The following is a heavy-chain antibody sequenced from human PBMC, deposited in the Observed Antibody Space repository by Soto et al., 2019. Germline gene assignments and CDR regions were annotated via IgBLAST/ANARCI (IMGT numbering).Heavy chain of an antibody. V-gene: IGHV1-18*04. CDR1: GYTFTNYG. J-gene: IGHJ4*02. D-gene: IGHD2-15*01. CDR2: ISAYNGYT. Sequence: QVQLVQSGAEVRKPGASVKVSCKASGYTFTNYGFSWVRQAPGQGLEYMGWISAYNGYTSYAQKLQGRVTLTTDTPTTTAYMELRSLRSDDTAVYYCAREGAPYCSGGSCYPDYWGQGTLVTVSS. CDR3: AREGAPYCSGGSCYPDY.